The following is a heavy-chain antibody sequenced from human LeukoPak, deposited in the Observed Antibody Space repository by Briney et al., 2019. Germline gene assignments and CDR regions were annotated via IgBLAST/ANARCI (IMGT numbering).Heavy chain of an antibody. D-gene: IGHD3-10*01. V-gene: IGHV3-11*04. CDR2: ISNSGSNI. CDR1: GFTFSDYY. J-gene: IGHJ4*02. Sequence: GGSLRLSCAASGFTFSDYYMSWIRQAPRKGLEWISYISNSGSNIYYADSVKGRFTMSRDNAKNSLYLQMNSLRAEDTAVYYCARVRGSYANDYWGQGTLVTVSS. CDR3: ARVRGSYANDY.